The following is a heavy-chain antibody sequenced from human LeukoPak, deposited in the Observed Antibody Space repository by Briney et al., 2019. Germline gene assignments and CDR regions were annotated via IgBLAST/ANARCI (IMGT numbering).Heavy chain of an antibody. CDR2: IYTSGST. V-gene: IGHV4-4*07. J-gene: IGHJ2*01. D-gene: IGHD6-13*01. CDR1: GGSINTYY. CDR3: ARDLSSSFDWYFDL. Sequence: SETLSLTCTVSGGSINTYYWSWIRQPAGKGLEWIGRIYTSGSTDYNPSLKSRVTMSVDTSKNQFSLKVSSLTAADTAVYYCARDLSSSFDWYFDLWAVAPWSLSPQ.